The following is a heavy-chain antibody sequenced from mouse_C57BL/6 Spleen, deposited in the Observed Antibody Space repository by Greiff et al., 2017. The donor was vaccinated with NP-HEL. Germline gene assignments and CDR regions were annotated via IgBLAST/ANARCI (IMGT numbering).Heavy chain of an antibody. CDR1: GFTFSDYG. CDR3: AKDGYYQYYFDY. Sequence: EVQLVESGGGLVKPGGSLKLSCAASGFTFSDYGMHWVRQAPEKGLEWVAYISSGSSTIYYADTVKGRFTISRDNAKNTLFLQMTSLRSEDTAMYYCAKDGYYQYYFDYWGQGTTLTVSS. V-gene: IGHV5-17*01. J-gene: IGHJ2*01. D-gene: IGHD2-3*01. CDR2: ISSGSSTI.